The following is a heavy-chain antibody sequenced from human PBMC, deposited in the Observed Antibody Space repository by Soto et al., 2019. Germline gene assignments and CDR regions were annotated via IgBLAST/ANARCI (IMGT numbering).Heavy chain of an antibody. CDR3: ARDNCGGDCYYYYGMDV. CDR1: GGSFSGYY. CDR2: INHSGST. Sequence: GSLRLSCAVYGGSFSGYYWSWIRQPPGKGLEWIGEINHSGSTNYNPSLKSRVTISVDTSKNQFSLKLSSGTAADTAVYYCARDNCGGDCYYYYGMDVWGQGTTVTVSS. D-gene: IGHD2-21*02. V-gene: IGHV4-34*01. J-gene: IGHJ6*02.